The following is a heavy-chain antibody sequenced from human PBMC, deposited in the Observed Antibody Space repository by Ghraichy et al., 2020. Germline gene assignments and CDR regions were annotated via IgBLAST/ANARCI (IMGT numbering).Heavy chain of an antibody. Sequence: ASVKVSCRASGYTFPSYGISWVRQAPGQGLEWVGWISAYNGNTYYAQKFRGRVTMTTGTSTSRAYMELRSLRSDDTAVYYCARDAVPYFDVNYFDYWGQGTLVTVSS. V-gene: IGHV1-18*01. J-gene: IGHJ4*02. CDR3: ARDAVPYFDVNYFDY. CDR1: GYTFPSYG. D-gene: IGHD3-9*01. CDR2: ISAYNGNT.